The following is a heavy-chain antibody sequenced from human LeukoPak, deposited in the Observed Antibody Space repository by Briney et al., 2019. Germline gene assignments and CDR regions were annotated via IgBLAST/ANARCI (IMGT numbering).Heavy chain of an antibody. CDR3: ARTGYCSGGSCYYY. V-gene: IGHV4-34*01. Sequence: SETLSLTCAVYGGSFSGYYWSWIRQPPGKGLEWIGEINHSGSTNYNPSLKSRVTISVDTSKNQFSLKLSSVTAADTAAYYCARTGYCSGGSCYYYWGQGTLVTVSS. CDR2: INHSGST. D-gene: IGHD2-15*01. J-gene: IGHJ4*02. CDR1: GGSFSGYY.